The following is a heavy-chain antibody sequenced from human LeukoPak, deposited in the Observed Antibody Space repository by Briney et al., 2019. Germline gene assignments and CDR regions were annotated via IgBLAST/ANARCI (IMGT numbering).Heavy chain of an antibody. Sequence: PGGSLRLSCAASGFTFSNAWMNWVRQAPGKGLEWIGYIYYSGSTNYNPSLKSRVTISVDTSKNQFSLKPSSVTAADTAVYYCARGMKWFDPWGQGTLVTVSS. J-gene: IGHJ5*02. CDR3: ARGMKWFDP. CDR2: IYYSGST. V-gene: IGHV4-59*01. CDR1: GFTFSNAW.